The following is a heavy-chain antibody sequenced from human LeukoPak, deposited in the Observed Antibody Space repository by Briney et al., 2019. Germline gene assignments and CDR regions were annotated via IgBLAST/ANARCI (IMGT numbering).Heavy chain of an antibody. Sequence: ASVKVSCKASGYTFTSYYMHWVRQAPGQGLEWMGIINPSGGSTSYAQKLQGRVTMTTDTSTSTAYMELRSLRSDDTAMYYCARGTDYYYYGMDVWGQGTTVTVSS. CDR3: ARGTDYYYYGMDV. V-gene: IGHV1-46*01. J-gene: IGHJ6*02. CDR2: INPSGGST. CDR1: GYTFTSYY.